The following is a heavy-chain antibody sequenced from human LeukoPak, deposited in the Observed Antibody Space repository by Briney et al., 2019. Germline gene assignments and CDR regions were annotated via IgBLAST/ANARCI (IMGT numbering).Heavy chain of an antibody. CDR1: GFTFSSYW. J-gene: IGHJ3*02. D-gene: IGHD2-2*02. V-gene: IGHV3-7*01. CDR2: IKQDGSEK. CDR3: ARVLRLRAVVPAAIGAHDAFDI. Sequence: GGSLRLSCAASGFTFSSYWMSWVRQAPGKGLEWVANIKQDGSEKYYVDSVKGRFTISRDNAKNSLYLQMNSLRAEDTAVYYCARVLRLRAVVPAAIGAHDAFDIWGQGTMVTVSS.